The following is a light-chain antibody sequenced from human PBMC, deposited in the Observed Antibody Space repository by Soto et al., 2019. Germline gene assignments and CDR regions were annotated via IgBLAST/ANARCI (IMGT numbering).Light chain of an antibody. J-gene: IGKJ1*01. V-gene: IGKV1-5*03. Sequence: IQITPTPSTLSASVGDRVTITCLASQSISSWLAWYQQKPGKAPKLLIYKASSLESGVPSRFSGSGSGTEFTLTINGLQPDDFATYYCQQYHNYRTFGQGTKVDIK. CDR2: KAS. CDR1: QSISSW. CDR3: QQYHNYRT.